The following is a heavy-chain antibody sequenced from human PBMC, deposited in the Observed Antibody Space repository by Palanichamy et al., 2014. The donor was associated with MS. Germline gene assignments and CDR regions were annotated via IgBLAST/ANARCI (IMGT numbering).Heavy chain of an antibody. CDR3: ARGGGYNYKDYFEY. V-gene: IGHV1-69*13. J-gene: IGHJ4*02. Sequence: QVLLAQSGVEVKKPGSSVKVSCKTSGGTFSSYVINWVRQAPGQGLEWMGGIVPVFGSAKYGQRFQGRVKMTADESTSTVYMDLSSLRSDDTAVYFCARGGGYNYKDYFEYWGQGTMITVSS. CDR2: IVPVFGSA. D-gene: IGHD5-24*01. CDR1: GGTFSSYV.